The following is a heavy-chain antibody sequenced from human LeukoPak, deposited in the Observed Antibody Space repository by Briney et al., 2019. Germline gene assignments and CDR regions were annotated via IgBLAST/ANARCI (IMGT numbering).Heavy chain of an antibody. CDR3: ERRWLQQYFDY. V-gene: IGHV4-39*01. CDR1: GGSINSSSYY. CDR2: IYYSGSS. J-gene: IGHJ4*02. Sequence: PSETLSLTCTVSGGSINSSSYYWRWIRQPPGKGLEWIGSIYYSGSSYYNPSLKSRVTISLHTYKNQTSLKATSVLEADTAVYYCERRWLQQYFDYWGQGTLVTVSS. D-gene: IGHD5-24*01.